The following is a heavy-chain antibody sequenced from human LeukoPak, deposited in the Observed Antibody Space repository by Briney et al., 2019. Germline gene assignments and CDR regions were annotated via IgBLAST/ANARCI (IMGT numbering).Heavy chain of an antibody. V-gene: IGHV3-23*01. Sequence: PGGSLRLSCAASGFTFSSYALSWVRQAPGQGLEWVSAISGDGGNTFYAGSVKGRFTISRDNSKDTLYLQINSLRAEDTAVYFCAKVQTTVVSPPDSWGQGTLVTVSS. CDR2: ISGDGGNT. D-gene: IGHD4-23*01. J-gene: IGHJ4*02. CDR1: GFTFSSYA. CDR3: AKVQTTVVSPPDS.